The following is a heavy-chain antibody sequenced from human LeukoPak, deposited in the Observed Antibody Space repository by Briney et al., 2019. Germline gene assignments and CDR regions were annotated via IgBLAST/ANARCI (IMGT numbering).Heavy chain of an antibody. J-gene: IGHJ4*02. D-gene: IGHD6-13*01. Sequence: SETLSLTCTVSGGSISSGSYYWSWIRQPAGKGLEWIGRIYTSGSTNYNPSLKSRVAISVDTSKNQFSLKLSSVTAADTAVYYCARDSAAAGGLVDWGQGTLVTVSS. CDR1: GGSISSGSYY. CDR3: ARDSAAAGGLVD. V-gene: IGHV4-61*02. CDR2: IYTSGST.